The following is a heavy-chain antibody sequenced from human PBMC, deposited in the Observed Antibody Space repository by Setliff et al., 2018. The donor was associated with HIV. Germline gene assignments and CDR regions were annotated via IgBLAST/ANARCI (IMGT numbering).Heavy chain of an antibody. Sequence: SLRLSCAASGFTFSNAWMNWVRQAPGKGLEWVCRIKSKTDGGTADYAAPVRGRFTFSRDDSKNTVYLQMNSLKTEDTAVYYCATAPGYYDSSPFDWWGPGTLVTVSS. CDR3: ATAPGYYDSSPFDW. V-gene: IGHV3-15*07. CDR2: IKSKTDGGTA. D-gene: IGHD3-22*01. CDR1: GFTFSNAW. J-gene: IGHJ4*02.